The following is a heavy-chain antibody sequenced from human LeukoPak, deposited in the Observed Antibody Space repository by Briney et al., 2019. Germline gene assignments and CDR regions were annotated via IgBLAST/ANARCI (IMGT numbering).Heavy chain of an antibody. Sequence: GGSLRLSCAASGFTFSSYAMHWVRQAPGKGLEWVAVISYDGSNKYYADSVKGRFTISRDNSKNTLYLQMNSLRAEDTAVYYCARDQQWLVPGDYWGQGTLVTVSS. CDR1: GFTFSSYA. V-gene: IGHV3-30*04. J-gene: IGHJ4*02. CDR3: ARDQQWLVPGDY. CDR2: ISYDGSNK. D-gene: IGHD6-19*01.